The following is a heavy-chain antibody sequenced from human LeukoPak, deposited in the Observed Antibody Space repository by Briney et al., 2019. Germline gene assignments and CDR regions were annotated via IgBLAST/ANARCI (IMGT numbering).Heavy chain of an antibody. CDR2: FDPEDGET. CDR1: GYTLTELS. J-gene: IGHJ4*02. Sequence: GASVTVSCTVSGYTLTELSMHWVRQAPGKGLEWMGGFDPEDGETIYAQKFQGRVTMTEDTSTDTAYMELSSLRSEDTAVYYCATSVEHYFDYWGQGTLVTVSS. V-gene: IGHV1-24*01. CDR3: ATSVEHYFDY.